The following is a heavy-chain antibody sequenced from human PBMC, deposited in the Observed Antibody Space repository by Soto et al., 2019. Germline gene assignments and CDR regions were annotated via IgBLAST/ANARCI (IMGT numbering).Heavy chain of an antibody. CDR3: ARDKLSPVNYYYGMDV. V-gene: IGHV1-69*13. Sequence: GASVKVSCKASGGTFSSYAISWVRQAPGQGLEWMGGIIPIFGTANYAQKFQGRVTITADESTSTAYMELSSLRSEDTAVYYCARDKLSPVNYYYGMDVWGQVPTVTVSS. CDR2: IIPIFGTA. D-gene: IGHD5-18*01. CDR1: GGTFSSYA. J-gene: IGHJ6*02.